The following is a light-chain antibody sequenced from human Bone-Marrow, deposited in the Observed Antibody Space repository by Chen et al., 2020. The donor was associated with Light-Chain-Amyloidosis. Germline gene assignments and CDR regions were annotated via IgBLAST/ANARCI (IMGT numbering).Light chain of an antibody. Sequence: SAMTQPASASGSPGKSITISCTGTSSDVGSYNIVSWYQHHPGKAPKLMIYEVSKRPSGVSNRFSGSKSGNTASLTISGLQAEDEADYYCFSYAGSSTFVFGTGTKVTVL. V-gene: IGLV2-23*02. J-gene: IGLJ1*01. CDR3: FSYAGSSTFV. CDR2: EVS. CDR1: SSDVGSYNI.